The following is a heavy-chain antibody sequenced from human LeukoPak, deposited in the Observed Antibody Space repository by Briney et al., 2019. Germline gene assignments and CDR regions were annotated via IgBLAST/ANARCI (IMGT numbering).Heavy chain of an antibody. V-gene: IGHV1-69*13. CDR1: GGTFSSYA. CDR2: IISIFGTA. Sequence: SVKVSCKASGGTFSSYAISWVRQAPGQGLEWMGGIISIFGTANYAQKFQGRVTITADESTSTAYMELSSLRSEDTAVYYCSFTVTDAFDIWGQGQWSPSLQ. CDR3: SFTVTDAFDI. D-gene: IGHD4-17*01. J-gene: IGHJ3*02.